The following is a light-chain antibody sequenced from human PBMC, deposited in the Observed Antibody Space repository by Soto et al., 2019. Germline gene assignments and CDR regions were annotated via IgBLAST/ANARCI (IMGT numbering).Light chain of an antibody. CDR2: DVS. Sequence: QSALTQPASVSGSPGQSITISCTGTISDVGGYNYVSWYQQHPAKAPKLMIYDVSNRPSGVSNRFSGSKSGNTASLTISGLQAEEEADYYCRLYTRSNPAQVVFGTGTKVTVL. J-gene: IGLJ1*01. CDR1: ISDVGGYNY. V-gene: IGLV2-14*01. CDR3: RLYTRSNPAQVV.